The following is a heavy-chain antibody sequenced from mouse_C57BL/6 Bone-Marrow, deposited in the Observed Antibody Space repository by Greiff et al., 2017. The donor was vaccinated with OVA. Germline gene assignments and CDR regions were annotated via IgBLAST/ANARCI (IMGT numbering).Heavy chain of an antibody. D-gene: IGHD4-1*01. CDR1: GFTFSSYA. V-gene: IGHV5-4*01. Sequence: EVKLVESGGGLVKPGGSLKLSCAASGFTFSSYAMSWVRQTPEKRLEWVATISDGGSYTYYPDNVKGRFTISRDNAKNNLYQQMSHLKTEDTAMYYCARDKLGGAYWGQGTLVTVSA. CDR3: ARDKLGGAY. CDR2: ISDGGSYT. J-gene: IGHJ3*01.